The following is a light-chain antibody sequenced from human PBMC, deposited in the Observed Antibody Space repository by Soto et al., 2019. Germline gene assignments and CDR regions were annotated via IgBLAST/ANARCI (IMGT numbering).Light chain of an antibody. Sequence: EIVLTPSPGTLSLSPGERATLSCRASQRINTSYLAWYQQKPGQAPRLLISGTSIRATGIPARFSGSGSGTEFTLTISSLQSEDFAVYYCQQYNNWPPSTFGQGTKVDIK. CDR3: QQYNNWPPST. V-gene: IGKV3D-15*01. CDR1: QRINTSY. CDR2: GTS. J-gene: IGKJ1*01.